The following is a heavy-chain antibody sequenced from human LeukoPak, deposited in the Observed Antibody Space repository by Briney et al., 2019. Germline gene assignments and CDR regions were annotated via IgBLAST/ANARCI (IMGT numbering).Heavy chain of an antibody. J-gene: IGHJ4*02. CDR2: ISTSGGRT. V-gene: IGHV3-23*01. D-gene: IGHD6-13*01. Sequence: GGSLRLSCAASGFTFSSCAMSWVRQAPGKGLEWVSAISTSGGRTFYADSVKGRFTISRDNSKNTLYLQMNSLRAEDTAVYYCATTGYSSRNYWGQGTLVTVSS. CDR1: GFTFSSCA. CDR3: ATTGYSSRNY.